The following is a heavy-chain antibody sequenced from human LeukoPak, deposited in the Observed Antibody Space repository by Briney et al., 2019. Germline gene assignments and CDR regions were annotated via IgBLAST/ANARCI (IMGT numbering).Heavy chain of an antibody. CDR1: GFTFSSYG. CDR3: AKDDSSGYYPRPYYFDY. V-gene: IGHV3-30*18. Sequence: GGSLRLSCAASGFTFSSYGMHWVRQAPGKGLEWVAVISYDGSNKYYADSVKGRFTISRDNSKNTLYLQMNSLRAEDTAVYYCAKDDSSGYYPRPYYFDYWGQGTLVTVSS. J-gene: IGHJ4*02. D-gene: IGHD3-22*01. CDR2: ISYDGSNK.